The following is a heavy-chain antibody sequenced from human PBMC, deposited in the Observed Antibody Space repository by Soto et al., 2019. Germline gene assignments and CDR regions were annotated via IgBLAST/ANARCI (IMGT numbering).Heavy chain of an antibody. CDR3: AKARGSSTPAPGSY. CDR1: GFTFSSYA. CDR2: ISSNGGST. V-gene: IGHV3-64D*08. Sequence: GSLRLSCSASGFTFSSYAMHWVRQAPGKGLEYVSAISSNGGSTYYADSVKGRFTISRDNSKNTLYLQMNSLRAEDTAVYYCAKARGSSTPAPGSYWGQGTLVTVSS. D-gene: IGHD2-2*01. J-gene: IGHJ4*02.